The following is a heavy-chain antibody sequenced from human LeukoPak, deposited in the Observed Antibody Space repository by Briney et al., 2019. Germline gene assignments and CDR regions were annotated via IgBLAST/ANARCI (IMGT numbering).Heavy chain of an antibody. D-gene: IGHD5-12*01. V-gene: IGHV1-46*01. J-gene: IGHJ4*02. CDR3: ARDTDRKYVDIVATIPYYFDY. CDR1: GYTFTSYY. CDR2: INPSGGST. Sequence: GASVKVSCKASGYTFTSYYMHWVRQAPGQGLEWMGIINPSGGSTSYAQKFQGRVTMTRDTSTSTVYMELSSLRSEDTAVYYCARDTDRKYVDIVATIPYYFDYWGQGTLVTVSS.